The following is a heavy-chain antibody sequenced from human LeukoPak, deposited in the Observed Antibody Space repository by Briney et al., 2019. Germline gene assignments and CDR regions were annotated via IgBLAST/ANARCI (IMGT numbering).Heavy chain of an antibody. CDR3: ARDIVVVGMDV. CDR1: GGTFSIYA. D-gene: IGHD2-15*01. CDR2: IIPILGIA. Sequence: GASVKVSCKASGGTFSIYAISWVRQALGQGLEWMGRIIPILGIANYAQKFQGRVTITADKSTSTAYMELSSLRSEDTAVYYCARDIVVVGMDVWGQGTTVTVSS. J-gene: IGHJ6*02. V-gene: IGHV1-69*04.